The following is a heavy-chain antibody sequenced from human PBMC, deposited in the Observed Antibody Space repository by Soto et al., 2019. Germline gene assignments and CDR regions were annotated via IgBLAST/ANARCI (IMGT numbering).Heavy chain of an antibody. V-gene: IGHV3-53*01. CDR2: IWSAGLT. D-gene: IGHD2-15*01. Sequence: LRLSCAASGFTVSSKYMNWVRQAPGKGLEWVSIIWSAGLTYYADSVRGRFTISRDISKNILFLQMNNLRAEDSAIYYCARELPPDLWGQGTLVTVSS. J-gene: IGHJ5*02. CDR3: ARELPPDL. CDR1: GFTVSSKY.